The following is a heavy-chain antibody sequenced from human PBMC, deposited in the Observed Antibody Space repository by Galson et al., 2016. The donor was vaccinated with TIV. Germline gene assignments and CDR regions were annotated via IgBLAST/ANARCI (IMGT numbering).Heavy chain of an antibody. CDR1: GFTFSSYG. D-gene: IGHD2-2*01. CDR2: IWYDGSNE. J-gene: IGHJ5*02. CDR3: ARVRFCGKTSCHHYFDT. V-gene: IGHV3-33*01. Sequence: SLRLSCAASGFTFSSYGMHWVRQAPGKGLEWVAVIWYDGSNENYAESVKGRFTISRDNSKNTLYLQMNSLRVEDTAVHFCARVRFCGKTSCHHYFDTWGQGTLVTVSS.